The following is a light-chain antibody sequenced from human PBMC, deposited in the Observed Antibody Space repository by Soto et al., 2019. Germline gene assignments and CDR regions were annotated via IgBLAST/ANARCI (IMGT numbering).Light chain of an antibody. V-gene: IGLV2-14*01. CDR3: TSYTSISTYV. CDR2: DVN. CDR1: SSDVGAYNF. J-gene: IGLJ1*01. Sequence: QSALTQPASVSGSPGQSISISRTGNSSDVGAYNFVSWYQQHPDKAPKLVIFDVNNRPSGVSNRFSGSKSGNTASLTISGLRAEDEADYYCTSYTSISTYVFGTGTKVTVL.